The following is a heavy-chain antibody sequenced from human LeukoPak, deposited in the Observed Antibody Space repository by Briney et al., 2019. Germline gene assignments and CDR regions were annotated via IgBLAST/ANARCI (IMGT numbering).Heavy chain of an antibody. J-gene: IGHJ6*03. V-gene: IGHV3-30*03. CDR1: GFTFSNYV. CDR2: ISYDGTNK. CDR3: VRSPTYYNMDV. Sequence: GGSLRLSCAASGFTFSNYVIHWVRQAPGKGLEWLAVISYDGTNKYYADFVKGRFTISRDHSQSTVDLQMNTLGGADTAVYYCVRSPTYYNMDVSGKGTTVTVSS.